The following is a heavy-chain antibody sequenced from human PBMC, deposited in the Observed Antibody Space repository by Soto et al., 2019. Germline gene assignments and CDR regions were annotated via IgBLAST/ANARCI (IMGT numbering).Heavy chain of an antibody. CDR3: AKGQRSRRYYFDF. V-gene: IGHV3-23*01. Sequence: EVQLLESGGGLVQPGGSLRLSCAASGFTFSSCAMSWVRQAPGKGLEWVSTISGSGDTTYFADSVKGQFTISRHNSKDTLYLQMSSLRAEDTALYYCAKGQRSRRYYFDFWGQGTLVTVSS. CDR1: GFTFSSCA. J-gene: IGHJ4*02. CDR2: ISGSGDTT.